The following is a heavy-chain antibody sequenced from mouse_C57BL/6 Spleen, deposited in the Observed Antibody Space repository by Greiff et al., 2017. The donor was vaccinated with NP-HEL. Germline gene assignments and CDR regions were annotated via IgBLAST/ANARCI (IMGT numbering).Heavy chain of an antibody. V-gene: IGHV1-4*01. CDR1: GYTFTSYT. D-gene: IGHD1-1*01. CDR3: ARGGYYYES. Sequence: VQLQQSGAELARPGASVKMSCKASGYTFTSYTLHWVQQRPGQGLELIGYINPSSGYTKYTQKFKDKATLTADKSSSTAYMQLSSLTSEDSAVYYCARGGYYYESWGTGTTVTVSS. J-gene: IGHJ1*03. CDR2: INPSSGYT.